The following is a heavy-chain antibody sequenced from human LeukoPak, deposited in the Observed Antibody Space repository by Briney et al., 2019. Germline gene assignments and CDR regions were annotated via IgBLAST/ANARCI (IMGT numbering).Heavy chain of an antibody. CDR1: GFTFSTYA. Sequence: GGSLRLSCTASGFTFSTYAMSWVRQAPGEGLEWVSYISSSGSTVYYADSVKGRFTISRDNAKNSLYLQMNSLRAEDTAVYYCARENANWADAFDIWGQGTMVTVSS. CDR3: ARENANWADAFDI. V-gene: IGHV3-48*03. CDR2: ISSSGSTV. D-gene: IGHD7-27*01. J-gene: IGHJ3*02.